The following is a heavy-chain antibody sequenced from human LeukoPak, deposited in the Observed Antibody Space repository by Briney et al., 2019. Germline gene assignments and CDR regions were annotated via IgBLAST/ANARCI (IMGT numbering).Heavy chain of an antibody. CDR2: IIPIFGTA. CDR3: ARDVSSGWYSFDY. Sequence: GASVKVSCKASGGTFSSYAISWVRQAPGQGLEWMGGIIPIFGTANYAQKFQGRVTITADKSTSTAYMELSSLRSEDTAVYYCARDVSSGWYSFDYWGQGTLVTVSS. D-gene: IGHD6-19*01. V-gene: IGHV1-69*06. J-gene: IGHJ4*02. CDR1: GGTFSSYA.